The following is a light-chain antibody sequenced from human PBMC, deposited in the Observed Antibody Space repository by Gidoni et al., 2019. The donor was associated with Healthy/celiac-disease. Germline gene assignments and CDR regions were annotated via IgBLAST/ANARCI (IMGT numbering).Light chain of an antibody. V-gene: IGKV3-20*01. CDR3: QQYGSSPYT. J-gene: IGKJ2*01. CDR1: QSVSSSY. Sequence: EIVLPQSPGTLSLSPGERATLSCRASQSVSSSYLAWYQQKPGQAPRLLIYGASSRATGIPDRFSGSGSGTDFTLTISSLEPEDFAVYYCQQYGSSPYTFGQGTKLEIK. CDR2: GAS.